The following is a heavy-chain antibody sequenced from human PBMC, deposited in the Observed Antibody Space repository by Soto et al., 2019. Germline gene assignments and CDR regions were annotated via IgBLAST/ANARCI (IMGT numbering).Heavy chain of an antibody. V-gene: IGHV5-51*01. J-gene: IGHJ6*02. Sequence: GESLKISCKGSGYSFTSYWIGWARQMPGKGLEWMGIIYPGDSDTRYSPSFQGQVTISADKSISTAYLQWSSLKASDTAMYYCARHVQVGGDTAMAQPYYYYYGMDVWGQGTTVTVSS. CDR1: GYSFTSYW. CDR3: ARHVQVGGDTAMAQPYYYYYGMDV. D-gene: IGHD5-18*01. CDR2: IYPGDSDT.